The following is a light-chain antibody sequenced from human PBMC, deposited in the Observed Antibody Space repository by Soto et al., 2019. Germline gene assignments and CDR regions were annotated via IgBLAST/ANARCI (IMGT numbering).Light chain of an antibody. Sequence: QSALTQPPSASGSLGQSVNISCNGTSSDVGAYKYVSWYQQHPGKAPKLIIYEVSERPSGVPDRFSGSKSGNTASLTVSGLQAEDEADYYCNSYTGTSNVFGTGTKLTVL. CDR1: SSDVGAYKY. V-gene: IGLV2-8*01. CDR3: NSYTGTSNV. J-gene: IGLJ1*01. CDR2: EVS.